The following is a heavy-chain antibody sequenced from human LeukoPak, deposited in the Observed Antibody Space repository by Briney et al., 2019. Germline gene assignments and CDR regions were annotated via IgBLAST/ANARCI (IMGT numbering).Heavy chain of an antibody. Sequence: SETLSLTCAVYGGSFSGYYWSWIRQPPGKGLEWIGEINHSGSTNYNPSLKSRVTISVDTSKNQFSLKLSSVTAADTAVYYCARVRVNRFDPWGQGTLVTVSS. CDR1: GGSFSGYY. J-gene: IGHJ5*02. CDR3: ARVRVNRFDP. CDR2: INHSGST. V-gene: IGHV4-34*01. D-gene: IGHD3-3*01.